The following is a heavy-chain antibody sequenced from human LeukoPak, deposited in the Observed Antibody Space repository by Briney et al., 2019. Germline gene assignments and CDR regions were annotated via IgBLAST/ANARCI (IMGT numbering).Heavy chain of an antibody. V-gene: IGHV4-39*07. D-gene: IGHD6-13*01. CDR2: IYYSGST. CDR3: ARVLAAAGTYYYYYYMDV. Sequence: PSETLSLTCTISVASIDSYYWSWIRQPPGKGLEWIGSIYYSGSTYYNPSLKSRVTISVDTSKNQFSLKLSSVTAADTAVYYCARVLAAAGTYYYYYYMDVWGKGTTVTVSS. CDR1: VASIDSYY. J-gene: IGHJ6*03.